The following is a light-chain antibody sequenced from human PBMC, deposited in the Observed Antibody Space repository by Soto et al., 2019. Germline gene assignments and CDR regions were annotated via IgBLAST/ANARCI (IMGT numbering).Light chain of an antibody. Sequence: ETVLTQSPATLSLSPGERATLSCSASQSISRYLAWYPHKPGQAPRLLIYDASNRATGIPARFSGSGSGTDFTLTISILEPEDFAVYYCQQRSNWPPITFGQGTRLEI. J-gene: IGKJ5*01. CDR3: QQRSNWPPIT. CDR2: DAS. CDR1: QSISRY. V-gene: IGKV3-11*01.